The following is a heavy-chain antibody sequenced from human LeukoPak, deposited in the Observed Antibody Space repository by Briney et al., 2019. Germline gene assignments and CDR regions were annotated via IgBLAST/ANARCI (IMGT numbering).Heavy chain of an antibody. CDR3: AIDEPNYAPYDFDY. J-gene: IGHJ4*02. D-gene: IGHD4/OR15-4a*01. Sequence: GGSLRLSCAASRFTFSNAWMNWVRQAPGKGLEWVGRIKSKVDGETTDYAAPVKGRFAISRDDSNNMVYLQMNSLKIEDSAVYYCAIDEPNYAPYDFDYWGQGTLVTVSS. V-gene: IGHV3-15*01. CDR1: RFTFSNAW. CDR2: IKSKVDGETT.